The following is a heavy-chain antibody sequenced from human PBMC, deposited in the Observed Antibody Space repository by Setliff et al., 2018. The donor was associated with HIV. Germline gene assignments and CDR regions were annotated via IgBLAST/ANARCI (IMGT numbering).Heavy chain of an antibody. CDR2: LWRDEVGE. D-gene: IGHD6-19*01. CDR3: GNKGGLV. Sequence: PGGSLRLSCAASGFTFSSYAMSWVRQAPGKGLEWVSLLWRDEVGEYYADSVKGRFSISRDRSRNTVYLQMSSLRVDDTAIYYCGNKGGLVWGPGTQVTVSS. V-gene: IGHV3-23*01. J-gene: IGHJ1*01. CDR1: GFTFSSYA.